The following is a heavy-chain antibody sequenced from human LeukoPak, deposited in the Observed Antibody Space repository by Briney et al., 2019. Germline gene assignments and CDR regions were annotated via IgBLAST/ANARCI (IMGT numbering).Heavy chain of an antibody. CDR1: GYTFTTYY. CDR3: ARVAHNYDLLTGYYPYLDYFDF. D-gene: IGHD3-9*01. CDR2: INPNSGGT. Sequence: ASVKVSCKAPGYTFTTYYMHSVRQAPGQGLEWMGWINPNSGGTYYAQKFQCRVTMTRDTSISTTYMELSRLRSDDTAVFYCARVAHNYDLLTGYYPYLDYFDFWGQGTLVTVSS. J-gene: IGHJ4*02. V-gene: IGHV1-2*02.